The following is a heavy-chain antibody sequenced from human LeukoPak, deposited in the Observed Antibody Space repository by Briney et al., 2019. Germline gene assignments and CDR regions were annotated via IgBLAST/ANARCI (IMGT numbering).Heavy chain of an antibody. D-gene: IGHD2-15*01. CDR1: GGSISSNNYS. J-gene: IGHJ5*02. V-gene: IGHV4-39*01. CDR3: ARRGAADWFDP. CDR2: ISHTGNT. Sequence: PSETLSLTCGVSGGSISSNNYSWGWIRQPPGKSLEYIGYISHTGNTYYKASLKSRVTISVDTSKNQFSLKLSSVTAADTAVYYCARRGAADWFDPWGQGTLVTVSS.